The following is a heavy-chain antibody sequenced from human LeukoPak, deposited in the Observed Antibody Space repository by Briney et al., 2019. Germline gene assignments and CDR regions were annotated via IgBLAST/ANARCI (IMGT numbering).Heavy chain of an antibody. Sequence: PGGSLRLSCAASGFTFDDYGMSWVRQAPGKGLEWISSIIWNGHSAAYADSVKGRFTISRDDARNSVYLQMNSLRVEDTAVYYCAKMTYSHDSRGYYYVAFQDWGQGTLVTVSA. D-gene: IGHD3-22*01. CDR2: IIWNGHSA. CDR3: AKMTYSHDSRGYYYVAFQD. V-gene: IGHV3-20*04. J-gene: IGHJ1*01. CDR1: GFTFDDYG.